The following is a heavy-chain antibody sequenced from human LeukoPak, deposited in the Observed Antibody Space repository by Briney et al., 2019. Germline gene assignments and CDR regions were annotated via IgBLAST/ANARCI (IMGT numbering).Heavy chain of an antibody. CDR2: IIPIFGTA. D-gene: IGHD3-3*01. CDR3: ARTGITIFGVVSNFDY. CDR1: GGTFSSYA. V-gene: IGHV1-69*13. J-gene: IGHJ4*02. Sequence: ASVKVSCTASGGTFSSYAISWVRQAPGQGLEWMGGIIPIFGTANYAQKFQGRVTITADESTSTAYMELRSLRSDDTAVYYCARTGITIFGVVSNFDYWGQGTLVTVSS.